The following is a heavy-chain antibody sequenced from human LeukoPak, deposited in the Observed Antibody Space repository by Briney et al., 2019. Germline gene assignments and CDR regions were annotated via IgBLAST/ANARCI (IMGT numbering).Heavy chain of an antibody. V-gene: IGHV3-23*01. J-gene: IGHJ5*02. Sequence: GGSLRLSCATSGFTFSDYAMSWVRQTPGKGLEWVSSMSGGGNTYYADSVKGRFTITRDNSKSTLYLQMNSLRAEDTAVYYCAKGPYYYDSSGYSRRWFDPWGQGTLVTVSS. CDR1: GFTFSDYA. D-gene: IGHD3-22*01. CDR2: MSGGGNT. CDR3: AKGPYYYDSSGYSRRWFDP.